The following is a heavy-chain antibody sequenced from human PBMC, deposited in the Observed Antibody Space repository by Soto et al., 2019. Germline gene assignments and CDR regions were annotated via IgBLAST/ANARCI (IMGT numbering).Heavy chain of an antibody. V-gene: IGHV1-2*02. D-gene: IGHD1-26*01. CDR1: GHTLTGPH. CDR2: IGPESGST. J-gene: IGHJ4*01. CDR3: GRVRSVKIVVLY. Sequence: VASLTVSCTAPGHTLTGPHLHWALQAPEQGPEWMGEIGPESGSTRYAKKFQGSFTMTRDTSITTLYMELKKMSPEETAVYDCGRVRSVKIVVLYLVHGTPVTVS.